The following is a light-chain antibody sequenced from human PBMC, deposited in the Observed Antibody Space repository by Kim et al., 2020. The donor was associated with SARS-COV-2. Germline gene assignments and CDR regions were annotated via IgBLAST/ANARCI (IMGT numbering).Light chain of an antibody. CDR3: SSYAGSNNLV. Sequence: QSALTQPPSASGSPGQSVTISCTGTSSDVGGYNYVSWYQQHPGKAPKLIIYEVSKLPSGVPDRFSGSKSGNTASLTVSGLQAEDEADYYCSSYAGSNNLVFGGGTQLTVL. CDR2: EVS. J-gene: IGLJ2*01. V-gene: IGLV2-8*01. CDR1: SSDVGGYNY.